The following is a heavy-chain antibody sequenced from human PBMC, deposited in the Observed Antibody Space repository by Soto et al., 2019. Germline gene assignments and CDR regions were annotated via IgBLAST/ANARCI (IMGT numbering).Heavy chain of an antibody. Sequence: SETLSLTCTVSGGSISSNFYYWDWIRQPPGKGLQWIGNIYYRGGTNYNPSLKSPVTISVDTSKNQFSLKLSSVTAADTAVYYCARQTDDSYTFNAFDIWGQGTMVTVSS. CDR2: IYYRGGT. D-gene: IGHD3-16*01. CDR3: ARQTDDSYTFNAFDI. J-gene: IGHJ3*02. CDR1: GGSISSNFYY. V-gene: IGHV4-39*01.